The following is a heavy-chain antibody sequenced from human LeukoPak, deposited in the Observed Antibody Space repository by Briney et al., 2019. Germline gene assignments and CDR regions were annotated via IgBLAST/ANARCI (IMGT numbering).Heavy chain of an antibody. J-gene: IGHJ4*02. CDR2: ISGSGGST. Sequence: GGSLRLSCAASGFTFSSYAMSWVRQAPGKGLEWVSAISGSGGSTYYADSVKGRFTISRDNSKNTLYLQMNSLRAEDKAVYYCAKDETIAVAGFFDYWGQGTLVTVSS. CDR1: GFTFSSYA. CDR3: AKDETIAVAGFFDY. V-gene: IGHV3-23*01. D-gene: IGHD6-19*01.